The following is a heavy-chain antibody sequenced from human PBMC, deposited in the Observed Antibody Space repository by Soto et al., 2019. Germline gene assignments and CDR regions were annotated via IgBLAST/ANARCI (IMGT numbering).Heavy chain of an antibody. CDR2: ISYDGSNK. Sequence: GGSLRLSCAASGFTFSSYGMHWVRQAPGKGLEWVAVISYDGSNKYYADSVKGRFTISRDNSKNTLYLQMNSLRAEDTAVYYCANTHDGDCYSCYYFGMDVWGQGTTVTVSS. CDR3: ANTHDGDCYSCYYFGMDV. D-gene: IGHD2-21*02. CDR1: GFTFSSYG. V-gene: IGHV3-30*18. J-gene: IGHJ6*02.